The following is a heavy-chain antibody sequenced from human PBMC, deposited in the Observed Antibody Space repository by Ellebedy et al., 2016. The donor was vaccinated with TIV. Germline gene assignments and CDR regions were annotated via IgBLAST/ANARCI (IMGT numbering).Heavy chain of an antibody. Sequence: GESLKISCAASGFTFSSYAMSWVRQAPGKGLEWVAVIWYDGSNKYYADSVKGRFTISRDNSKNTLYLQMNSLRAEDTAVYYCAKDRGTAMVLLPDYFDYWGQGTLVTVSS. J-gene: IGHJ4*02. D-gene: IGHD5-18*01. CDR3: AKDRGTAMVLLPDYFDY. V-gene: IGHV3-33*06. CDR1: GFTFSSYA. CDR2: IWYDGSNK.